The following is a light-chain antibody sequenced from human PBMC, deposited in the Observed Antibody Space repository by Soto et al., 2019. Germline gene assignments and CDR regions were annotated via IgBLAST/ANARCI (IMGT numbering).Light chain of an antibody. J-gene: IGKJ3*01. Sequence: EIVLTQSPATLSLSPGEIATLSCRASQSVSSYLAWYQQKPGQAPRLLIYDASNWDTVIPAKFPDSRSGTDITLTISRLEPADFAGYYCQPRSDWLITFGLETQEAIK. CDR2: DAS. CDR3: QPRSDWLIT. CDR1: QSVSSY. V-gene: IGKV3-11*01.